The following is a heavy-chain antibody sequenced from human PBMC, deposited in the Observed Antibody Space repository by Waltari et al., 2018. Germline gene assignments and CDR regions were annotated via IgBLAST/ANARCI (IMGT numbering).Heavy chain of an antibody. Sequence: VRLVESGGGLIHPGGSLRLSCAASGPSVRTNYMHWVRQAPGKGLGWVSVIYTGEMTYYSDAVKGRFTISRDISKNMVYLQMNNLRAEDTALYYCARDTTSRERAGDWGQGTLVTVSS. D-gene: IGHD1-1*01. J-gene: IGHJ4*02. CDR2: IYTGEMT. CDR3: ARDTTSRERAGD. CDR1: GPSVRTNY. V-gene: IGHV3-53*01.